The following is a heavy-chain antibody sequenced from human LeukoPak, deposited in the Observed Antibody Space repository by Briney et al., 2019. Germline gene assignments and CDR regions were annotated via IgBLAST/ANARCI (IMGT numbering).Heavy chain of an antibody. CDR2: INPNSGGT. D-gene: IGHD3-22*01. CDR3: ARASYYYDSSGYPGYYFDY. Sequence: ASVKVSCKASGYTFTSYGISWVRQAPGQGLEWMGWINPNSGGTNYAQKFQGRVTMTRDTSISTAYMELSRLRSDDTAVYYCARASYYYDSSGYPGYYFDYWGQGTLVTVSS. J-gene: IGHJ4*02. CDR1: GYTFTSYG. V-gene: IGHV1-2*02.